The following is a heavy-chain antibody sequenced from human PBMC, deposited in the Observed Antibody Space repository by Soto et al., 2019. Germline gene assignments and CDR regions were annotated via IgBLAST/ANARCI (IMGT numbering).Heavy chain of an antibody. Sequence: QVQLVESGGGVVQPGRSLRLSCAASGFTFSSYGMHWVRQAPGKGLEWVAVIWYDGSNKYYADSVKGRFTISRDNSKNTLDLQRNSLRAEDTAVYYCARGRGYCSGGSCYPGGIWGQGTMVTVSS. CDR3: ARGRGYCSGGSCYPGGI. CDR1: GFTFSSYG. CDR2: IWYDGSNK. D-gene: IGHD2-15*01. J-gene: IGHJ3*02. V-gene: IGHV3-33*01.